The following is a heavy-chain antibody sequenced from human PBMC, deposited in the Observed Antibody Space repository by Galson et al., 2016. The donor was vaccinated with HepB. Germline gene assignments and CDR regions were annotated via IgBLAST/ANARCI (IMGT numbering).Heavy chain of an antibody. CDR1: GSTFSTNW. J-gene: IGHJ5*02. D-gene: IGHD3-10*01. CDR3: ARDRGGSAGAFNWFDP. CDR2: INGDGTIT. V-gene: IGHV3-74*01. Sequence: SLRLSCAASGSTFSTNWMHWVRQAPGKGLVWVSRINGDGTITDYADSVKGRFTISRDNAENTLYLQMNSLRVEDTAVYYCARDRGGSAGAFNWFDPWGQGTLVTVSS.